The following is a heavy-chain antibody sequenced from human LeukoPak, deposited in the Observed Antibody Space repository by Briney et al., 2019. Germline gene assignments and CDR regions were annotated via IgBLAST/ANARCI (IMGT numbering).Heavy chain of an antibody. V-gene: IGHV1-18*01. J-gene: IGHJ4*02. Sequence: ASVKVSCKAAGCTFTSYGISWVRQAPGQGLEWMGWISAYNGNTNYAQKLQGRVTMTTDTSTSTAYMELRSLRSDDTAVYYCARVLTGYDYFVYWGQRTLVTVSS. D-gene: IGHD5-12*01. CDR1: GCTFTSYG. CDR2: ISAYNGNT. CDR3: ARVLTGYDYFVY.